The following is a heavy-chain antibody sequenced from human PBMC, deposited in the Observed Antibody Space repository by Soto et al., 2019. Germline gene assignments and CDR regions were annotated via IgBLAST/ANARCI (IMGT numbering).Heavy chain of an antibody. J-gene: IGHJ6*02. Sequence: SETLYLPCQVSSGATRSGDYSWCWFRQPPGKALEWIGYIYYSGSTSYNAALKSRTSISADPSNNQFSLKLHSLTAADTAVYFCGTMPIVVEPAPMDVWGPGTSVT. CDR2: IYYSGST. D-gene: IGHD2-2*01. CDR3: GTMPIVVEPAPMDV. V-gene: IGHV4-30-4*01. CDR1: SGATRSGDYS.